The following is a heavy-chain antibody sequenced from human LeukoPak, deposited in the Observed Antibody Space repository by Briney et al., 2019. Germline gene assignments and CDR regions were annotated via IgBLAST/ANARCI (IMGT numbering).Heavy chain of an antibody. V-gene: IGHV3-15*04. CDR1: GFTFSNAW. D-gene: IGHD3-10*01. CDR2: IESKTDGGTT. Sequence: GGSLRLSCAASGFTFSNAWMSWVRQAPGKGLEWVGRIESKTDGGTTDYAAPVKGRFTISRDDSKNTLYLQMNSLKTEDTAVYYCTTDWAMVRGVTDALDIWGQGTMVTVSS. J-gene: IGHJ3*02. CDR3: TTDWAMVRGVTDALDI.